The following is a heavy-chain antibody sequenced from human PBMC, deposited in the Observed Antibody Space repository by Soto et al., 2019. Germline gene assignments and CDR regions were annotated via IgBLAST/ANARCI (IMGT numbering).Heavy chain of an antibody. J-gene: IGHJ4*02. D-gene: IGHD5-18*01. CDR3: ARAPGGGQWIQLWFY. V-gene: IGHV1-69*01. CDR1: GGTFSSYA. Sequence: QVQLVQSGAEVKKPGSSVKVSCKASGGTFSSYAISWVRQAPGQGLEWMGGIIPIFGTANYAQKFQGRVTIAAEESTSTADMELSSLRSEDTAVYYCARAPGGGQWIQLWFYWGQGTLVTVSS. CDR2: IIPIFGTA.